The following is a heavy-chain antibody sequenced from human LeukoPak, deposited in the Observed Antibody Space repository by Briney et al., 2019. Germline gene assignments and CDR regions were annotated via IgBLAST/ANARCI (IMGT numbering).Heavy chain of an antibody. D-gene: IGHD5-18*01. CDR1: GFTFSSYA. V-gene: IGHV3-23*01. CDR3: ARDGFRPYSYGYVRYYMDV. J-gene: IGHJ6*03. CDR2: ISGSGGST. Sequence: GGSLRLSCAASGFTFSSYAMSWVRQAPGKGLEWVSAISGSGGSTYYADSVKGRFTISRDNSKNTLYLQMNSLRAEDTAVYYCARDGFRPYSYGYVRYYMDVWGKGTTVTVSS.